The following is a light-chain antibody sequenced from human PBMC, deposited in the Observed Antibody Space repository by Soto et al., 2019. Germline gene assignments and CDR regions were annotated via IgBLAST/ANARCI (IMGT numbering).Light chain of an antibody. CDR1: QSISTW. J-gene: IGKJ1*01. V-gene: IGKV1-5*03. CDR3: QQYNSYPWT. CDR2: KAS. Sequence: IQMTESPSTLSASVGDRVTFTCRASQSISTWLAWYQQKPGKAPKLLIYKASTLEVGVPSRFSGSGSGTEFTLTINTLQPADFATYYCQQYNSYPWTFGQGTRV.